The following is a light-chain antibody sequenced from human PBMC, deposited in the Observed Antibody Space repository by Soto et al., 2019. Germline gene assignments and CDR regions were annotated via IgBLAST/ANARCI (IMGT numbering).Light chain of an antibody. CDR1: QIFGTW. J-gene: IGKJ1*01. CDR3: QQHNGP. V-gene: IGKV1-5*01. Sequence: DSQMTQSPSTLSASVGDRVTITCRASQIFGTWLAWYQQKPGKAPKVLISDVSNLESGVPSRFSGSGSGTVFTLTISSLQLDDFASYYCQQHNGPFGQGSKVEIK. CDR2: DVS.